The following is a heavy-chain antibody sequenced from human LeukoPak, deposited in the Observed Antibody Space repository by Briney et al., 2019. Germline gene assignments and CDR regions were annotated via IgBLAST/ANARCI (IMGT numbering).Heavy chain of an antibody. CDR1: GGSISSYY. Sequence: SETLSLTCTVSGGSISSYYWSWIRQPPGRGLEWIGYIYYSGSTNYNPSLKSRVTISVDTSKNQFSLKLSSVTAADTAVYYCARLVDAFDIWGQGTMVTVSS. J-gene: IGHJ3*02. CDR2: IYYSGST. V-gene: IGHV4-59*08. CDR3: ARLVDAFDI.